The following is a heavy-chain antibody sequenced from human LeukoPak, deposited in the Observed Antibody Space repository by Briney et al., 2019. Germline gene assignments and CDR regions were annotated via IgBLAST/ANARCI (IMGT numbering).Heavy chain of an antibody. V-gene: IGHV3-23*01. D-gene: IGHD3-3*01. CDR2: ISGSGGST. CDR1: GFTFSSYA. CDR3: ANNGYDFWSQDYYMDV. Sequence: GGSLRLSCAASGFTFSSYAMSWVRQAPGKGLEWVSAISGSGGSTYYADSVKGRFTISRDNSKNTLYLQMNSLRAEDTAVYCCANNGYDFWSQDYYMDVWGKGTTVTVSS. J-gene: IGHJ6*03.